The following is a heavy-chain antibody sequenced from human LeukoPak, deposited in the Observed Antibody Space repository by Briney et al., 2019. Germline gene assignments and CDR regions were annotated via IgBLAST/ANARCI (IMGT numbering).Heavy chain of an antibody. CDR1: GFSFSDYA. J-gene: IGHJ4*02. CDR2: ISSGGHDAT. V-gene: IGHV3-23*01. CDR3: AKDPSPYGSGSPFDH. D-gene: IGHD3-10*01. Sequence: GGSLRLSCAASGFSFSDYAMVWVRQAPRKGLEWVSGISSGGHDATFYADSVKGRFTVSRDNSKNTLYLQMNFLRAEDTAVYYCAKDPSPYGSGSPFDHWGQGTLVTVSS.